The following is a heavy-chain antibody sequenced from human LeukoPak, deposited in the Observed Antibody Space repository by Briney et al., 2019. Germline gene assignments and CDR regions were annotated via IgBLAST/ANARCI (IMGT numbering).Heavy chain of an antibody. CDR2: INTNTGNP. J-gene: IGHJ5*02. CDR1: GYTFTSYA. D-gene: IGHD6-13*01. CDR3: ARETPRDSSSWFDP. V-gene: IGHV7-4-1*02. Sequence: ASVKVSCKASGYTFTSYAMNWVRQAPGQGLEWMGWINTNTGNPTYAQGFTGRFVFSLDTSVSTAYLQISSLKAEDTAVYYCARETPRDSSSWFDPWGQGTLVTVSS.